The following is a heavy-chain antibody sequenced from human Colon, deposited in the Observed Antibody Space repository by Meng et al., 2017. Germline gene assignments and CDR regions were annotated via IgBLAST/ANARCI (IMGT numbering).Heavy chain of an antibody. CDR3: ARDLLFSAFDI. CDR1: GFTFSSSW. CDR2: INPDGSEK. D-gene: IGHD2/OR15-2a*01. Sequence: GGSLRLSCAASGFTFSSSWMAWVRQTPGKGLEWVANINPDGSEKNHVDSVKGRFTVPRDNAETSLYLQMTSLRVEDTAIYYCARDLLFSAFDIWGQGTMVTVSS. V-gene: IGHV3-7*01. J-gene: IGHJ3*02.